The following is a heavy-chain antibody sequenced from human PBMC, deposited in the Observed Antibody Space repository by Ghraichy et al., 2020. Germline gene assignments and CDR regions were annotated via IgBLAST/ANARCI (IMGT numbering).Heavy chain of an antibody. CDR2: ISGSGGST. J-gene: IGHJ4*02. V-gene: IGHV3-23*01. Sequence: SCAASGFTFSSYAMSWVRQAPGKGLEWVSAISGSGGSTYYADSVKGRFTISRDNSKNTLYLQMNSLRAEDTAVYYCASSYCSSTSCPRGVDYWGQGTLVTVSS. CDR1: GFTFSSYA. CDR3: ASSYCSSTSCPRGVDY. D-gene: IGHD2-2*01.